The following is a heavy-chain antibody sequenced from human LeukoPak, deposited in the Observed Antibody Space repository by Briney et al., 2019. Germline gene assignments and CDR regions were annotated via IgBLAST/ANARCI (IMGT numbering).Heavy chain of an antibody. CDR3: ARRFGYCTNGVCYAGTSGGRAQYWFDP. D-gene: IGHD2-8*01. V-gene: IGHV4-59*01. CDR1: GGSISSYY. Sequence: SETLSLTCTVSGGSISSYYWSWIRQPPGKGLEWIGYIYYSGSTNYNPSLKSRVTISVDTSKNQFSLKLSSVTAADTAVYYCARRFGYCTNGVCYAGTSGGRAQYWFDPWGQGTLVTVSS. CDR2: IYYSGST. J-gene: IGHJ5*02.